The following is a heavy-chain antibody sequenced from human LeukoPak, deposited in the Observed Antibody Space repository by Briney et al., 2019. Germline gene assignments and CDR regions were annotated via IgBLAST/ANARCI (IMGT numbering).Heavy chain of an antibody. CDR2: IVIGSDNT. D-gene: IGHD2-15*01. V-gene: IGHV1-58*01. J-gene: IGHJ6*02. CDR3: AAGGESRYCSGGDCLQLGFSFYGMHL. Sequence: GTSVKVSCKTSGFTFTSSTVQWARQARGQRLEWIGWIVIGSDNTNYAQGFLDRVTITRDMSTSTVYMELNSLRSEDTAIYYCAAGGESRYCSGGDCLQLGFSFYGMHLWGQGTAVTVSS. CDR1: GFTFTSST.